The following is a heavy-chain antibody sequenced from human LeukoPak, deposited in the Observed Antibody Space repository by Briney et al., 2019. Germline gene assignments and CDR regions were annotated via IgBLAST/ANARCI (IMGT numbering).Heavy chain of an antibody. CDR3: ARDLDYYGSGSYRH. Sequence: RGSLRLSCALAGFSPCRVWMSSGPQAPGKGRGGVSNIKQDGIAKYYADSVRGRFTISRDNPKKSLYLQMNSLRAENTAVYYCARDLDYYGSGSYRHWGQGTLVTVSS. J-gene: IGHJ4*02. CDR2: IKQDGIAK. D-gene: IGHD3-10*01. V-gene: IGHV3-7*01. CDR1: GFSPCRVW.